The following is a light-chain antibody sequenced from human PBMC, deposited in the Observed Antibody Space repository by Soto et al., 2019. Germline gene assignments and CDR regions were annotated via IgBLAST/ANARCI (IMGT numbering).Light chain of an antibody. CDR1: QSVSSN. V-gene: IGKV3-15*01. CDR3: HQYNNWPPWT. J-gene: IGKJ1*01. Sequence: EIVMTQSPATLSVSPGERATVSCRASQSVSSNLAWYQQKPGQAPRLLLYGASTRATDIRARFSGSGSGTEFTLTISSLQSEDFAVYYCHQYNNWPPWTFGQGTKVEIK. CDR2: GAS.